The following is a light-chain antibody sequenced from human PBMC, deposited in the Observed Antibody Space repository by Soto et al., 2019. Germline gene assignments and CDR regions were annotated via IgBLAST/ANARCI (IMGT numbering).Light chain of an antibody. J-gene: IGKJ1*01. CDR1: QSIGYW. CDR2: AAS. V-gene: IGKV1-5*01. Sequence: IQMTQSPSRLSASVVDRVTITCRASQSIGYWLAWYQQKPGKAPKLLIYAASTLETGVPSRFSGSGFGAEFTLTIASLQPDDSATYYCQQYNSYSKTFGRGTKVDIK. CDR3: QQYNSYSKT.